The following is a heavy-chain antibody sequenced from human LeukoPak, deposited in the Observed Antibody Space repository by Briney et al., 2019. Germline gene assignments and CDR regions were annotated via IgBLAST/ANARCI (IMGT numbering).Heavy chain of an antibody. Sequence: PGGSLRLSCAGSGFTFSTYGMTWVRQAPGKGLEWVSAISGSGGSIYYADSVKGRFTISRDNSKNTLFLQMNSLRAEDTAVYYCAKDRGWFEGSLANFDDWGQGTLVTVSS. J-gene: IGHJ4*02. CDR2: ISGSGGSI. D-gene: IGHD3-10*01. V-gene: IGHV3-23*01. CDR1: GFTFSTYG. CDR3: AKDRGWFEGSLANFDD.